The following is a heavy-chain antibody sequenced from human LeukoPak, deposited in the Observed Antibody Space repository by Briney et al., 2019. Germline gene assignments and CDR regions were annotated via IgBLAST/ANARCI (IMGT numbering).Heavy chain of an antibody. CDR1: GYTFTGYY. Sequence: EASVKVSCKASGYTFTGYYMHWVRQAPGQGLEWMGWINPNSGGTNYAQKFQGRVTMTRDTSISTAYMELSRLRSDDTAVYYCASGEWELLQRYYYYGIDVWGQGTTVTVSS. V-gene: IGHV1-2*02. CDR2: INPNSGGT. J-gene: IGHJ6*02. CDR3: ASGEWELLQRYYYYGIDV. D-gene: IGHD1-26*01.